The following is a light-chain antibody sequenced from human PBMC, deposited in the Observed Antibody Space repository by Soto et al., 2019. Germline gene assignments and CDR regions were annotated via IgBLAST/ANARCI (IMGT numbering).Light chain of an antibody. Sequence: EIVMTQSPATLSLSPGERATLSCRASQSVSSNLVWYLQKPGQAPRLLIYDTSTRATNVPARFSGSGSETAFTLTISGLQSEDFGIYYCHHYNNWPPRNTFGQGTKLESK. V-gene: IGKV3-15*01. CDR3: HHYNNWPPRNT. CDR1: QSVSSN. J-gene: IGKJ2*01. CDR2: DTS.